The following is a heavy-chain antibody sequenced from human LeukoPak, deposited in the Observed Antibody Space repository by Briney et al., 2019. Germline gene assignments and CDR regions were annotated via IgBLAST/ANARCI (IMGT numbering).Heavy chain of an antibody. CDR2: ISSSGSTI. V-gene: IGHV3-48*03. J-gene: IGHJ3*02. Sequence: PGGSLRLSCAASGSTFSSYEMNWVRQAPGKGLEWVSYISSSGSTIYYADSVKGRFTISRDNAKNSLYLQMNSLRAEDTAVYYCSYCSGGSCTGAFDIWGQGTMVTVSS. D-gene: IGHD2-15*01. CDR3: SYCSGGSCTGAFDI. CDR1: GSTFSSYE.